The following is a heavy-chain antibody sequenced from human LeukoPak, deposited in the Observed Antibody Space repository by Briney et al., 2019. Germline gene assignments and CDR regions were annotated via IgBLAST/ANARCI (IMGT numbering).Heavy chain of an antibody. J-gene: IGHJ3*02. Sequence: SETLSLTCTVSGGSISSSSYYWDWIRQPPGKGLEWIGAIYYSGSTYYNPSLKSRVTISVDTSKNQFSLKLSSVTAADTAVYYCARDPYYYDSSGYGAFDIWGQGTMVTVSS. D-gene: IGHD3-22*01. CDR2: IYYSGST. V-gene: IGHV4-39*07. CDR1: GGSISSSSYY. CDR3: ARDPYYYDSSGYGAFDI.